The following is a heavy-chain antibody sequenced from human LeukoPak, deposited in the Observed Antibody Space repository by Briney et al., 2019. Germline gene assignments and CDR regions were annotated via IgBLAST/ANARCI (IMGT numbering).Heavy chain of an antibody. Sequence: GGSLRLSCAASGFTFSGHSMNWVRQAPGKGLEWVSSISSTSSYIYYADSVKGRFTISRDNAKNSLYLQMNSLRAEDTAVYYCARSYDFWSDYYTFAFDIWGQGTMVTVSS. J-gene: IGHJ3*02. CDR2: ISSTSSYI. CDR1: GFTFSGHS. V-gene: IGHV3-21*01. CDR3: ARSYDFWSDYYTFAFDI. D-gene: IGHD3-3*01.